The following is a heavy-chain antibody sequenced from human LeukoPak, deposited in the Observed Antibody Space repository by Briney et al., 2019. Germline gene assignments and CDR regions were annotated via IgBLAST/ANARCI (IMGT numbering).Heavy chain of an antibody. J-gene: IGHJ6*02. D-gene: IGHD1/OR15-1a*01. Sequence: GGSLRLSCAASGFIFKDYWMIWVRQAPGKGLEWVANIKQDGSEKYYVDSVKGRFIISRDTAKNSLYLQMNNLRAEDTALYYCARNNDMDVWGQGTTVIVSS. CDR2: IKQDGSEK. CDR3: ARNNDMDV. V-gene: IGHV3-7*03. CDR1: GFIFKDYW.